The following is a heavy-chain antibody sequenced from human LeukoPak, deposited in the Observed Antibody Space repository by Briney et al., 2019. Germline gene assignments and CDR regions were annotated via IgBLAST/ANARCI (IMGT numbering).Heavy chain of an antibody. CDR1: GGSINSHY. J-gene: IGHJ4*02. CDR3: ARSPCSTTSCYLPFDY. D-gene: IGHD2-2*01. CDR2: IYYSGST. V-gene: IGHV4-59*11. Sequence: SETLSLTCTVSGGSINSHYWSWIRQPPGKGLEWIAYIYYSGSTNYNPSLKSRVTISVDTSKSQFSLKLTPVTAADTAVYYCARSPCSTTSCYLPFDYWGQGTLVTVSS.